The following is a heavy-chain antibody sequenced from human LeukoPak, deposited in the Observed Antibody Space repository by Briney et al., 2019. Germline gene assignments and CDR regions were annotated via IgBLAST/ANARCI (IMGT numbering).Heavy chain of an antibody. J-gene: IGHJ4*02. CDR3: ARDGGSGWSSAFFDH. CDR2: ISYDGSNK. D-gene: IGHD6-19*01. CDR1: GFTFSTYG. V-gene: IGHV3-30*03. Sequence: PGGSLRLSCAASGFTFSTYGMHWVRQAPGKGLEWVAVISYDGSNKYYADSVKGRFTISRDNSKNTVDLQMSSLRAEDTAVYYCARDGGSGWSSAFFDHWGQGTLITVSS.